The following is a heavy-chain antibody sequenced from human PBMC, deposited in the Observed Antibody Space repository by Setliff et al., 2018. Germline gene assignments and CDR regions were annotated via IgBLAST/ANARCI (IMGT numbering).Heavy chain of an antibody. D-gene: IGHD6-13*01. Sequence: SETLSLTCTVSGYSISSGYYWGWIRQPPGKGLEWIGRIYSSGTTAYNPSLMSRATLSVDTSKNQFSLKLTSVTAADTGVYYCATIAATGRAPDMDVWGPGTTVTVSS. J-gene: IGHJ6*02. CDR3: ATIAATGRAPDMDV. V-gene: IGHV4-38-2*02. CDR1: GYSISSGYY. CDR2: IYSSGTT.